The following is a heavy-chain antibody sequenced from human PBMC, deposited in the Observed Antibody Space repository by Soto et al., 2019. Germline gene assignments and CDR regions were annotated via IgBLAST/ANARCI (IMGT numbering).Heavy chain of an antibody. J-gene: IGHJ2*01. V-gene: IGHV4-59*08. CDR3: AYHGSGRPYFDL. CDR1: GGTISDYF. CDR2: IYYRGST. Sequence: QVQLQESGPGLVKPSETLSLTCSVSGGTISDYFWSWIRQPPGKGLEWIGYIYYRGSTNYNPSLRSRVTISIDTSKGQFSLKLTSVTAADTAVYYCAYHGSGRPYFDLWGRGTLVTVSS. D-gene: IGHD3-10*01.